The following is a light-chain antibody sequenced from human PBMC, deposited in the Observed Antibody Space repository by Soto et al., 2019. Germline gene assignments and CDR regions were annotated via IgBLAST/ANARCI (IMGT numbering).Light chain of an antibody. V-gene: IGKV3-20*01. Sequence: EIVMTQSPATLSVSPGERATLSCRASPSVSSYLAWYQQKPGQAPRLLIYDASNRATGIPDRFSGSGSGTDFTLTISRLEPEDFAVYYCQQYGNSIPITFGQGTRLEIK. J-gene: IGKJ5*01. CDR2: DAS. CDR1: PSVSSY. CDR3: QQYGNSIPIT.